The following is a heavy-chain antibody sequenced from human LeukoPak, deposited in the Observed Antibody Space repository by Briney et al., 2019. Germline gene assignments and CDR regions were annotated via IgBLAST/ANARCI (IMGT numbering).Heavy chain of an antibody. CDR3: ARGRKGIVVVPAANWFDP. J-gene: IGHJ5*02. V-gene: IGHV3-21*01. Sequence: GGSLRLSCAASGFTFGSYSMNWVRQAPGKGLEWVSSISSSSSYIYYADSVKGRFTISRDNAKNSLYLQMNSLRAEDTAVYYCARGRKGIVVVPAANWFDPWGQGTLVTVSS. CDR2: ISSSSSYI. D-gene: IGHD2-2*01. CDR1: GFTFGSYS.